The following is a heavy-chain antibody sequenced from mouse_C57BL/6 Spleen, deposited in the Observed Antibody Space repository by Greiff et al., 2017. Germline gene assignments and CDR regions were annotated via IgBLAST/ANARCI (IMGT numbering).Heavy chain of an antibody. CDR1: GYTFTSYG. Sequence: QVQLKESGAELARPGASVKLSCKASGYTFTSYGISWVKQRTGQGLEWIGEIYPRSGNTYYNEKFKGKATLTADKSSSTAYMELRSLTSEDSAVYFCAREDYGYDEGYFDYWGQGTTLTVSS. J-gene: IGHJ2*01. V-gene: IGHV1-81*01. CDR2: IYPRSGNT. D-gene: IGHD2-2*01. CDR3: AREDYGYDEGYFDY.